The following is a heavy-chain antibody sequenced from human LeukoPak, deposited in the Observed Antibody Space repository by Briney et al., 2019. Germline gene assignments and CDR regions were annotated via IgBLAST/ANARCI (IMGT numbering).Heavy chain of an antibody. D-gene: IGHD6-6*01. Sequence: SVKVSCKASGGTFSSYAISWVRQAPGQGLEWMGGIIPILGTANYAQKFQGRVTITADESTSTAYMELSSLRSEDTAVYYCARDSSPSGGYYYYMGVWGKGTTVTVSS. CDR3: ARDSSPSGGYYYYMGV. V-gene: IGHV1-69*13. CDR1: GGTFSSYA. J-gene: IGHJ6*03. CDR2: IIPILGTA.